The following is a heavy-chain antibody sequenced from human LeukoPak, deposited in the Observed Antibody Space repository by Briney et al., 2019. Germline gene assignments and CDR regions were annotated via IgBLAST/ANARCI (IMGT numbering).Heavy chain of an antibody. D-gene: IGHD2-8*01. Sequence: GGSLRLSCAASGFTFSSYGMHWVRQAPGKGLEWVAVIWYDGSNKYYADSVRGRFTISRDNSKNTLYLQMNSLRAEDTAVYYCAKDVCNGAGSHFFDYWGQGTVVTVSS. CDR2: IWYDGSNK. V-gene: IGHV3-33*06. J-gene: IGHJ4*02. CDR1: GFTFSSYG. CDR3: AKDVCNGAGSHFFDY.